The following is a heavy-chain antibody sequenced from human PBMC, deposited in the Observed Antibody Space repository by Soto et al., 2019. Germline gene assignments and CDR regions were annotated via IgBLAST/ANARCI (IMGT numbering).Heavy chain of an antibody. Sequence: PGGSLRLSCAASGFTFSNAWMSWVRQAPGKGLEWVGRIKSKTDGGTTDYAAPVKGRFTISRDDSKNTLYLQMNSLKTEDTAVYYCTTPPSMALSFDYWGQGTLVSVSS. CDR2: IKSKTDGGTT. CDR3: TTPPSMALSFDY. V-gene: IGHV3-15*01. CDR1: GFTFSNAW. J-gene: IGHJ4*02. D-gene: IGHD3-10*01.